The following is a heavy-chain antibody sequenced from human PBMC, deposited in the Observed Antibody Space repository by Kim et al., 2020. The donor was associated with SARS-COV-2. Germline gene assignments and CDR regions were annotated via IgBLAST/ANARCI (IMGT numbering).Heavy chain of an antibody. CDR2: INHSGST. V-gene: IGHV4-34*01. J-gene: IGHJ6*02. CDR3: AREAHCSSTSCYVGYGMDG. Sequence: SETLSLTSAVYGGSFSGYYWSWIRQPPGKGLEWIGEINHSGSTNYNPSLKSRVTISVDTSQNQFSLELSSVTAADTAVYYCAREAHCSSTSCYVGYGMDGWGQGATVTVS. CDR1: GGSFSGYY. D-gene: IGHD2-2*01.